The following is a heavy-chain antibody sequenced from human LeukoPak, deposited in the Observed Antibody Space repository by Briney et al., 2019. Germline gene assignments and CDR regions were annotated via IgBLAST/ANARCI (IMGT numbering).Heavy chain of an antibody. D-gene: IGHD3-3*01. V-gene: IGHV1-18*01. CDR3: ARDLAVLGVVFTSYMDV. J-gene: IGHJ6*03. CDR1: GYSFITHG. Sequence: ASVTVSCMASGYSFITHGITWVRQAPGQGLQWVGWISTYSGNAHYAQRLQDRVTLSKDTATTTAYLEVRNLRSDDSAVYYCARDLAVLGVVFTSYMDVWGKGTPVIVSS. CDR2: ISTYSGNA.